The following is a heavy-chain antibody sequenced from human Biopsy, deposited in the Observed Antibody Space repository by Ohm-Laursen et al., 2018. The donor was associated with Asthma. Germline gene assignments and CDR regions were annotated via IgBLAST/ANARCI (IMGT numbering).Heavy chain of an antibody. J-gene: IGHJ5*02. Sequence: SLRLSCTASGFTFSRFGMEWVRQAPGKGLEWVAGVSYDGDNKHYADSVKGRFTVSRDSSRNTLYLQLSTLRVEDTAVYFCAKITTDRQKANNWFDPWGQGTLVTVSS. V-gene: IGHV3-30*18. CDR3: AKITTDRQKANNWFDP. D-gene: IGHD3-22*01. CDR2: VSYDGDNK. CDR1: GFTFSRFG.